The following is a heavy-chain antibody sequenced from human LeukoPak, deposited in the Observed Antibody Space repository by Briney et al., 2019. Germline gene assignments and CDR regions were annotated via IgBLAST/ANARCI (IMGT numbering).Heavy chain of an antibody. Sequence: SVKVSCKTSGGTFSSYAISWVRQAPGQGLEWMGGIIPIFGTANYAQKFQGRVTITADESTSTAYMELSSLRSEDTAVYYCARGSGGWSHFDYWGQGTLVTVSS. D-gene: IGHD6-19*01. V-gene: IGHV1-69*13. J-gene: IGHJ4*02. CDR3: ARGSGGWSHFDY. CDR2: IIPIFGTA. CDR1: GGTFSSYA.